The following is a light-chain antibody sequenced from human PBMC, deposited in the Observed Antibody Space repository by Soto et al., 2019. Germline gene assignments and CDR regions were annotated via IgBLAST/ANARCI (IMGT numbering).Light chain of an antibody. J-gene: IGKJ2*01. V-gene: IGKV1-33*01. CDR2: DAS. CDR1: QDISNY. Sequence: DIQMTQSPSSLSASVGDRVTITCQASQDISNYLNWYQQKPGKAPKLLIYDASNLETGVPSRFSGSGSGTDFTFTISILQPEDIATYYCQQYDNLPRYTFGQGTKLEIK. CDR3: QQYDNLPRYT.